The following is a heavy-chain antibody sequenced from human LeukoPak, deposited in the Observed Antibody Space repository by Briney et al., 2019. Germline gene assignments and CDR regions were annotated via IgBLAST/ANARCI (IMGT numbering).Heavy chain of an antibody. CDR3: ARARRTRNMYGEYVVLFDY. CDR2: INANSGDT. CDR1: GHTFTGYY. J-gene: IGHJ4*02. Sequence: ASVKVSCKASGHTFTGYYMHWVRQAPGQGLEWMGWINANSGDTNYAQKFQGRVTMTRDTSISTAYMDLSRLKSDDTAVYYCARARRTRNMYGEYVVLFDYWGRGTLVTVSS. V-gene: IGHV1-2*02. D-gene: IGHD4-17*01.